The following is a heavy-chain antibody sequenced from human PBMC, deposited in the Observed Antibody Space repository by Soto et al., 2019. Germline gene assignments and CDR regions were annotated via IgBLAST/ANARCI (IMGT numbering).Heavy chain of an antibody. CDR2: IWYDGSNK. Sequence: QVQLVESGGGVVQPGRSLRLSCAASGFTFSSYGMHWVRQAPGKGLEWVAVIWYDGSNKYYADSVKGRFTISRDNSKNTLYMQMNSLRAEDTAVYYCARENWYFDLWGRGTLVTVS. CDR3: ARENWYFDL. J-gene: IGHJ2*01. CDR1: GFTFSSYG. V-gene: IGHV3-33*01.